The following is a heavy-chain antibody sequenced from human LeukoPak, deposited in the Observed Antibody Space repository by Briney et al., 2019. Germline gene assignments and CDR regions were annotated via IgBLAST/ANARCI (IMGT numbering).Heavy chain of an antibody. D-gene: IGHD3-10*01. CDR1: GFTFSSYA. CDR2: ISYDGSNK. CDR3: ARDDRYGSGAGWFDP. J-gene: IGHJ5*02. V-gene: IGHV3-30*04. Sequence: GGSLRLSCAASGFTFSSYAMHWVRQAPGKGLEWVAVISYDGSNKYYADSVKGRFTISRDNAKNSLYLQMNSLRAEDTAVYYCARDDRYGSGAGWFDPWGQGTLVTVSS.